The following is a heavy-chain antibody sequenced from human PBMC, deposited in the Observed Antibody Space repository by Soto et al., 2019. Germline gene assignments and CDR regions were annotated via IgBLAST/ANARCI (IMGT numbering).Heavy chain of an antibody. CDR3: AGVPLSGRATYKSW. CDR1: GYTFTSYG. V-gene: IGHV1-18*01. CDR2: ISGYNGRT. Sequence: GASVKVSCKTSGYTFTSYGVSWVRQAPGQGLQWMGWISGYNGRTNYAQNFQGRVTMTTDTSTSTAYMELRSLTSDDTAMYYCAGVPLSGRATYKSWWGQGSLVTVSS. J-gene: IGHJ4*02. D-gene: IGHD3-10*01.